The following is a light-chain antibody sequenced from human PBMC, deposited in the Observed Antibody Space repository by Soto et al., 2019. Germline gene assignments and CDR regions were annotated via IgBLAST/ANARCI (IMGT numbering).Light chain of an antibody. Sequence: DIQMTQSPSSLSASVGDRVSVACRASESISNFLNWYQMKPGKAPRLLIYAAFSLQSGVPARFSGSGSGTDFTLTISSLQPEDFETYYCQQSYSTPYTFGQGTKLEI. J-gene: IGKJ2*01. CDR2: AAF. V-gene: IGKV1-39*01. CDR3: QQSYSTPYT. CDR1: ESISNF.